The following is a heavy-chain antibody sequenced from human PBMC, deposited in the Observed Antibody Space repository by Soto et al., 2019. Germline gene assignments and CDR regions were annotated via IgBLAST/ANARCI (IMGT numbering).Heavy chain of an antibody. CDR2: IIPIFGTA. V-gene: IGHV1-69*01. Sequence: QVQLVQSGAEVKKPGSSVKVSCKASGGTFSSYAISWVRQAPGQGLEWMGGIIPIFGTANYAQKFQGRVTITADEATSPAYMELSSLRSEDTAVYYCARCPWKIVATSGGYYYYGMDVWGQGTTVTVSS. CDR1: GGTFSSYA. CDR3: ARCPWKIVATSGGYYYYGMDV. J-gene: IGHJ6*02. D-gene: IGHD5-12*01.